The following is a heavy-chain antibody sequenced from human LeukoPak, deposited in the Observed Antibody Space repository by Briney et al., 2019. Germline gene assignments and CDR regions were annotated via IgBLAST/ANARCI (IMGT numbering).Heavy chain of an antibody. CDR1: GGTFSSYA. CDR2: IIPIFGTA. CDR3: ARDRVKYCSSTSCYMYNWFDP. D-gene: IGHD2-2*02. Sequence: SVKASCKASGGTFSSYAISWVRQAPGQGLEWMGGIIPIFGTANYAQKFQGRVTITADESTSTAYMELSSLRSEDTAEYYCARDRVKYCSSTSCYMYNWFDPWGQGTLVTVSS. V-gene: IGHV1-69*13. J-gene: IGHJ5*02.